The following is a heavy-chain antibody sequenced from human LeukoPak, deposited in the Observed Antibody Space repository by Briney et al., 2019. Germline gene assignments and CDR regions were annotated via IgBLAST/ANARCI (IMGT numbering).Heavy chain of an antibody. CDR1: GFTFDDYA. V-gene: IGHV3-9*01. CDR3: AKDYLRSGWYGGGSASFDY. D-gene: IGHD6-19*01. J-gene: IGHJ4*02. CDR2: IRWNSGSI. Sequence: PGGSLRLSCAASGFTFDDYAMYWARQAPGKGLEWVSGIRWNSGSIGYADSVKGRFTISRDNAKNSLYLQMNSLRAEDTALYYCAKDYLRSGWYGGGSASFDYWGQGTLVTVSS.